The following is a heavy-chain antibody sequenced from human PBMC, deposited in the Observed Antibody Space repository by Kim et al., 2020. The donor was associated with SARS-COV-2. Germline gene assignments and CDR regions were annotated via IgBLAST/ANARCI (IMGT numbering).Heavy chain of an antibody. Sequence: SVKVSCKASGGTFSSYAISWVRQAPGQGLEWMGGIIPIFGTANYAQKFQGRVTITADESTSTAYMELSSLRSEDTAVYYCASRGMVLGSGSFYGMDVWGQGTTVTVSS. J-gene: IGHJ6*02. CDR1: GGTFSSYA. CDR2: IIPIFGTA. V-gene: IGHV1-69*13. D-gene: IGHD3-10*01. CDR3: ASRGMVLGSGSFYGMDV.